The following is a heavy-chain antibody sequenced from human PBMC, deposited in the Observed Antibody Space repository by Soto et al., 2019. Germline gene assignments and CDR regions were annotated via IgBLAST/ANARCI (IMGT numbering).Heavy chain of an antibody. D-gene: IGHD2-2*01. CDR2: ISAYNGNT. CDR1: GYTFTSYG. V-gene: IGHV1-18*01. Sequence: GSVKVSCKASGYTFTSYGISWVRQAPGQGLEWMGWISAYNGNTNYAQKLQGRVTMTTDTSTSTAYMELRSLRSDDTAVYYCAIFGVVPAAISLPDAFDIWGQGTMVTVSS. J-gene: IGHJ3*02. CDR3: AIFGVVPAAISLPDAFDI.